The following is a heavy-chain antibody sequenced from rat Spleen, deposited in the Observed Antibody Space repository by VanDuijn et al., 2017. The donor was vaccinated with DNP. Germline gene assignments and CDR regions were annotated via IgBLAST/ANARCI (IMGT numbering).Heavy chain of an antibody. D-gene: IGHD1-2*01. V-gene: IGHV2-27*01. Sequence: QVQLRESGPGLVQPSQTLSLTCTVSGFPLTSYHVHWFRQPPGEGLEWMGEIQSDGSTDYNSGLRSRLSISRDTSKSQVLIKINSGQAEDTAMYFCARFSTIAAISYWNFDFWGPGTMVTVSS. J-gene: IGHJ1*01. CDR3: ARFSTIAAISYWNFDF. CDR1: GFPLTSYH. CDR2: IQSDGST.